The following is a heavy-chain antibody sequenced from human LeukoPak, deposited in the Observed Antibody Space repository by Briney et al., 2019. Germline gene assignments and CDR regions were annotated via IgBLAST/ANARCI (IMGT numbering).Heavy chain of an antibody. J-gene: IGHJ4*02. D-gene: IGHD3-3*01. CDR2: ITASGGST. CDR3: AKGLGFWSGYYTPFDY. V-gene: IGHV3-23*01. CDR1: GFTFSSYA. Sequence: GGSLRLSCAASGFTFSSYAMSWVRQTPGKGLEWVSGITASGGSTYHADTVKGRFTISRDNSINTLNLQMNNLRAEDTAIYYCAKGLGFWSGYYTPFDYWGQGSSVTVSS.